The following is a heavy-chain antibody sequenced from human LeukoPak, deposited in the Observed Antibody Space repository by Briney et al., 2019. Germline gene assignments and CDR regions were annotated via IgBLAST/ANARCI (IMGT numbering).Heavy chain of an antibody. CDR3: AKSGGLEEGGGFDY. J-gene: IGHJ4*02. Sequence: PGGSLRLSCAASGFTFSSYNMNWVRQAPGKGLEWVSYISGSSRTIYYADSVKGRFTISRDNAKNSLYLQMHSLRAEDTAVYYCAKSGGLEEGGGFDYWGQGTLVTVSS. D-gene: IGHD1-1*01. CDR1: GFTFSSYN. V-gene: IGHV3-48*01. CDR2: ISGSSRTI.